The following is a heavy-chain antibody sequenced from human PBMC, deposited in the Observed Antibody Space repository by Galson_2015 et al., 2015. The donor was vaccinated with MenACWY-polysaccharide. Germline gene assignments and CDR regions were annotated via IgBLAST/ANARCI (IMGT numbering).Heavy chain of an antibody. Sequence: SVKVSCKASGYTFTNYYIHWVRQAPGQGLEWLGFINPSGGSKSYAQKFQGRVTMTRDTSTGTVYVDLSSLRSEDTAVYCCARNASSGLDYWGHGTLVTVSS. D-gene: IGHD3-10*01. CDR1: GYTFTNYY. J-gene: IGHJ4*01. CDR3: ARNASSGLDY. V-gene: IGHV1-46*01. CDR2: INPSGGSK.